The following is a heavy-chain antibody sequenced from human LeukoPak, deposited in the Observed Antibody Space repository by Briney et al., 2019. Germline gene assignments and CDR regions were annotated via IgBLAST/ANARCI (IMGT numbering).Heavy chain of an antibody. Sequence: SQTLSLTCAISGDSVSSNSAAWNWIRQSPSRGLEWLGRTYYRSKWYNDYAVSVKSRITINPDTSKNQFSLQLNSVTPEDTAVYYCARGYSDFWIVSLYYLDNWGQGPLVTVSS. J-gene: IGHJ4*02. CDR1: GDSVSSNSAA. CDR2: TYYRSKWYN. CDR3: ARGYSDFWIVSLYYLDN. V-gene: IGHV6-1*01. D-gene: IGHD3-3*01.